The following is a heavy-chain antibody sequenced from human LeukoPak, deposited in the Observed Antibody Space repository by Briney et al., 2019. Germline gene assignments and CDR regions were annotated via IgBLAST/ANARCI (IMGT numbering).Heavy chain of an antibody. CDR1: GFTFSSYG. Sequence: PGGSLRLSCAASGFTFSSYGIHWVRQAPGKGLEWVAFIRYDGNNKYYPDSVKGRFTISRDNSKNTLYLQMNNLRAEDTAVYYCAKDRGDGYNYRVFDLWGQGTLVIVSS. J-gene: IGHJ4*02. CDR2: IRYDGNNK. CDR3: AKDRGDGYNYRVFDL. D-gene: IGHD5-24*01. V-gene: IGHV3-30*02.